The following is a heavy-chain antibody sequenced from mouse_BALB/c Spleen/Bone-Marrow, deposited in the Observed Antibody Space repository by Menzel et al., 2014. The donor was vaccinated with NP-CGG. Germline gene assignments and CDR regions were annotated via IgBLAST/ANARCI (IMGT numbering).Heavy chain of an antibody. CDR1: GFNIKDTY. D-gene: IGHD2-14*01. Sequence: VQLKQSGAELVKPGASVKLSCTASGFNIKDTYLHWVKRRPEQGLEWIGRIDPANGNTKYDPKFQGKATITADTSSNTAYLQLSSLTSEDTAVYYCASYRYAWYFDVWGAGTTVTVSS. J-gene: IGHJ1*01. CDR2: IDPANGNT. V-gene: IGHV14-3*02. CDR3: ASYRYAWYFDV.